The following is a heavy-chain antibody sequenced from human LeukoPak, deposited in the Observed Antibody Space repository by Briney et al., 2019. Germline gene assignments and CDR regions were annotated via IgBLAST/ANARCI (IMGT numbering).Heavy chain of an antibody. V-gene: IGHV3-33*01. CDR2: IWYDGSNK. Sequence: GGSLRLSCAASGFTFSSYGMHWVRQAPGKGLEWVAVIWYDGSNKYYADSVKGRFTISRDNSKDTLYLQMNSLRAEDTAVYYCARDISVFSTVVTPCYWGQGTLVTVSS. CDR1: GFTFSSYG. J-gene: IGHJ4*02. CDR3: ARDISVFSTVVTPCY. D-gene: IGHD4-23*01.